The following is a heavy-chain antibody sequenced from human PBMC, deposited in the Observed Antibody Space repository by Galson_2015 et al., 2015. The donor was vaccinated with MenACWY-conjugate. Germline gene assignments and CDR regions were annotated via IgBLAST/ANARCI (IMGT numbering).Heavy chain of an antibody. CDR1: GFTFSSYP. CDR3: ARDLSYQPLLHFSETPRGAFDI. Sequence: SLRLSCAASGFTFSSYPMNWVRQAPGKGLEWVSYISSSSTYIYYADSVKGRFTISRDHANNSLYLQMNNLRSDDTALYYCARDLSYQPLLHFSETPRGAFDIWGQGTMVTVSS. CDR2: ISSSSTYI. D-gene: IGHD2-2*01. V-gene: IGHV3-21*01. J-gene: IGHJ3*02.